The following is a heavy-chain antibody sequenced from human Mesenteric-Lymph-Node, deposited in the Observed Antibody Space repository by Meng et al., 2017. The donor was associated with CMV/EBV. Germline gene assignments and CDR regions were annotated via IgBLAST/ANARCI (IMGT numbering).Heavy chain of an antibody. V-gene: IGHV3-30-3*02. J-gene: IGHJ4*02. D-gene: IGHD2-2*02. Sequence: GESLKISCAASGFTFSTYAMHWVRQAPGKGLEWVAVISSDGNDRYYADSVKGRFTISRDNSKNMLYLQMNSLSAEDTAVYYCAGVVVPAAIPYPSDYWGQGTLVTVSS. CDR3: AGVVVPAAIPYPSDY. CDR2: ISSDGNDR. CDR1: GFTFSTYA.